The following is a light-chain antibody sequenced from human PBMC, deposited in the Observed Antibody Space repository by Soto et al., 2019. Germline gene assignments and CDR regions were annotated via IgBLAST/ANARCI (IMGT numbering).Light chain of an antibody. Sequence: RVLTQPPATLSVSPGERASLSCRASQSASSNLAWYQQKPGQAPRLLISGASPRATGVPARFSSSGSGTEFTIPIPTLQSEDFTVYCCQQYNNWQLTFGPGTRLEIK. J-gene: IGKJ5*01. V-gene: IGKV3D-15*01. CDR2: GAS. CDR1: QSASSN. CDR3: QQYNNWQLT.